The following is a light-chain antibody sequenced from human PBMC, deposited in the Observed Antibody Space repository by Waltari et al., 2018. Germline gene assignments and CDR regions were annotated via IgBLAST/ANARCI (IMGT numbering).Light chain of an antibody. V-gene: IGKV3-20*01. CDR1: QSVTRA. CDR3: QHYLRLPVT. Sequence: EIVLTQSPGTLSLSPGESATLSCRTSQSVTRALAWYQQKPGQAPRLLIYGASNRATGIPDRFSGSESGTDFCLTISSLEPEDFAVYYCQHYLRLPVTFGQGTKVEVK. CDR2: GAS. J-gene: IGKJ1*01.